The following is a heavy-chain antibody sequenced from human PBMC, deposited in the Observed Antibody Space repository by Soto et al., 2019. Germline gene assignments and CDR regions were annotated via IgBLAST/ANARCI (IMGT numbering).Heavy chain of an antibody. D-gene: IGHD2-15*01. CDR1: GFTFSRKG. CDR3: ASGGLASAFDL. J-gene: IGHJ3*01. CDR2: IWYDGSKK. Sequence: QEQLVESGGSVVQPGRSLRLSCVASGFTFSRKGMHWVRQAPGKGLEWVAMIWYDGSKKFSGDSVKGRFTISRDNSKNTLFLQMDSLRAEDTAVYCCASGGLASAFDLWGQGTMVTVSS. V-gene: IGHV3-33*01.